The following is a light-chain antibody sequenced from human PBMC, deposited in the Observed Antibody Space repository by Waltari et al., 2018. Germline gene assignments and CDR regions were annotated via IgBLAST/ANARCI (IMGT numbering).Light chain of an antibody. CDR1: QSLLFFNGKTY. J-gene: IGKJ1*01. V-gene: IGKV2D-29*01. CDR3: MQSVQHPWT. CDR2: EAS. Sequence: DILLPHTPLSLSFTPGNPAPIPSKSSQSLLFFNGKTYLYWSLQKPGQPPQLLVYEASHRLSGVPERFSGSGSGTDFTLKISRVEAEDVGVYYCMQSVQHPWTFGQGTKVEIK.